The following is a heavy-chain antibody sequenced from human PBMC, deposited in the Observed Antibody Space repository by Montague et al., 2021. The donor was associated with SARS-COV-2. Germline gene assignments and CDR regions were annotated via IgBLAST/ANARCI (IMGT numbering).Heavy chain of an antibody. Sequence: SETLSLTCVVHGGSFSTYSWNWIRQPPGKGLEWIGEIHHGGSTNYNPSLKSRVTISADTSKNQFSLKLTSVAAADTAVYYCARLGDGVVPSPILGVGPYYSYYYMDLWGKGTTVTVSS. CDR1: GGSFSTYS. V-gene: IGHV4-34*01. D-gene: IGHD3-10*01. CDR3: ARLGDGVVPSPILGVGPYYSYYYMDL. CDR2: IHHGGST. J-gene: IGHJ6*03.